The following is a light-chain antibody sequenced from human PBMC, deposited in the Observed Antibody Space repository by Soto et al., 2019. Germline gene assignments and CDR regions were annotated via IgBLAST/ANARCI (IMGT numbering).Light chain of an antibody. CDR3: NSYAGDIIRFV. CDR1: SSDVGAYKY. V-gene: IGLV2-14*01. CDR2: EVS. J-gene: IGLJ1*01. Sequence: QSVLTQPASVSGSPGQSVTISGTGTSSDVGAYKYVSWYQQHPGKAPKLMIYEVSNRPSGVSNRFSGSNSGNTASLTISGLQADDEADYYCNSYAGDIIRFVFGTGTKVTVL.